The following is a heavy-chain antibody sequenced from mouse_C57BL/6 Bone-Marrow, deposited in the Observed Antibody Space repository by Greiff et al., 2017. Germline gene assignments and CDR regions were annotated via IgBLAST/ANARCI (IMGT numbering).Heavy chain of an antibody. V-gene: IGHV1-55*01. J-gene: IGHJ3*01. D-gene: IGHD2-3*01. CDR3: ASRIYDGYHDPDGFAY. Sequence: QVQLQQPGAELVKPGASVKMSCKASGYTFTSYWITWVKQRPGQGLEWIGDIYPGSGSTNYNEKFKSKATLTVDTSSSTAYMQLSSLTSEDSAVYYCASRIYDGYHDPDGFAYWGQGTLVTVSA. CDR2: IYPGSGST. CDR1: GYTFTSYW.